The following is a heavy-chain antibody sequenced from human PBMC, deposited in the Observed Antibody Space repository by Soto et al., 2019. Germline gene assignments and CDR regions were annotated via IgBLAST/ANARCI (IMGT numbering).Heavy chain of an antibody. CDR3: ARVRVAALFDY. CDR1: GYTFTSYA. CDR2: INAGNGNT. Sequence: GASVKVSCKASGYTFTSYAMHWVLQAPGQRLEWMGWINAGNGNTKYSQKFQGRVTITRDTSASTAYMELSSLRSEDTAVYYCARVRVAALFDYWGQGTLVTVSS. J-gene: IGHJ4*02. V-gene: IGHV1-3*01. D-gene: IGHD6-6*01.